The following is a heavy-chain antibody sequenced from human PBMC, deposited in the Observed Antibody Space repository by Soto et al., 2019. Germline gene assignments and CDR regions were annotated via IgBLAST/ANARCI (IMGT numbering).Heavy chain of an antibody. J-gene: IGHJ6*03. CDR2: IIPILGIA. Sequence: QVQLVQSGAEVKKPGSSVKVSCKASGGTFSSYTISWVRQAPGQGLEWMGRIIPILGIANYAQKFQGRVTITGDKSTSTAYMERSSLRSEDTAVYYCARDGGVGSEVVVPAAMPGYYYYMDVWGKGTTVTVSS. CDR3: ARDGGVGSEVVVPAAMPGYYYYMDV. CDR1: GGTFSSYT. D-gene: IGHD2-2*01. V-gene: IGHV1-69*08.